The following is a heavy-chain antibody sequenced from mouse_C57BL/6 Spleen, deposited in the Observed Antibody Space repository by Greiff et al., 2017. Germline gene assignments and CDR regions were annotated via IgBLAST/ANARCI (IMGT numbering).Heavy chain of an antibody. D-gene: IGHD2-2*01. V-gene: IGHV1-64*01. Sequence: VQLQQPGAELVKPGASVKLSCKASGYTFTSYWMHWVKQRPGQGLEWIGMIHPNSGSTNYNEKFKSKATLTVDKSSSTAYMQLSSLTSEDSAVYYCARHGYDGYFDVWGTGTTVTVSS. J-gene: IGHJ1*03. CDR2: IHPNSGST. CDR1: GYTFTSYW. CDR3: ARHGYDGYFDV.